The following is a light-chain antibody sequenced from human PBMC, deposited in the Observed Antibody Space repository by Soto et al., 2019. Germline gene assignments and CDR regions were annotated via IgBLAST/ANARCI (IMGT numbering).Light chain of an antibody. CDR3: QQSYRTPHT. V-gene: IGKV1-39*01. Sequence: DIQMTQSPSSLSASVGDRVTITCRASQSVSNYLNWYQQKPGKAPTLLIYAASTLQSGVPSRISGSGSGTDFTLTISSLQPEDFATYYCQQSYRTPHTFGQGTKLETK. J-gene: IGKJ2*01. CDR2: AAS. CDR1: QSVSNY.